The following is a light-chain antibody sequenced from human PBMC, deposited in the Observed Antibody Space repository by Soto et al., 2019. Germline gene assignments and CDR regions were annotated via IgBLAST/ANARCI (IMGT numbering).Light chain of an antibody. CDR3: QQYNNWPPLT. CDR1: QSVSSN. J-gene: IGKJ4*01. Sequence: EIVLTQSPATLSVSPGERATLSCRASQSVSSNLAWYQQKPGQAPRLLIYGASTRANGIPARFSGSGSGTELTLTISSLQSEDFASYYCQQYNNWPPLTFGGGTKVDIK. CDR2: GAS. V-gene: IGKV3-15*01.